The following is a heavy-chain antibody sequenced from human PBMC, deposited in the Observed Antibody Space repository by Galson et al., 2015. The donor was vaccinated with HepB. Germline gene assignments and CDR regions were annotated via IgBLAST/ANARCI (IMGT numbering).Heavy chain of an antibody. CDR3: ARHYRYVAHPAHFDY. Sequence: QSGAEVKKPGESLRISCKGSGYGFTSYWISWVRQMPGKGLEWMGRIDPSDSYTNYSPSFQGHVTISADKSISTAYLQWSSLKASDTAMYYCARHYRYVAHPAHFDYWGQGTLVTVSS. J-gene: IGHJ4*02. CDR1: GYGFTSYW. CDR2: IDPSDSYT. V-gene: IGHV5-10-1*01. D-gene: IGHD3-16*02.